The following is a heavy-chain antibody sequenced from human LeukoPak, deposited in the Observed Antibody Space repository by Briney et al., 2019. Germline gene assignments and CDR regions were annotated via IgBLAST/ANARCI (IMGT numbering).Heavy chain of an antibody. Sequence: SETLSLTCTVSGGSISSGDYYWSWIRQPPGKGLEWIGYIYYSGSTYYNPSLKSRVTISVDTSKNKFSLKLSSVTAADTAVYYCARGGDYYGSGSYPNEYFQHWGQGTLVTVSS. CDR1: GGSISSGDYY. J-gene: IGHJ1*01. D-gene: IGHD3-10*01. CDR3: ARGGDYYGSGSYPNEYFQH. CDR2: IYYSGST. V-gene: IGHV4-30-4*01.